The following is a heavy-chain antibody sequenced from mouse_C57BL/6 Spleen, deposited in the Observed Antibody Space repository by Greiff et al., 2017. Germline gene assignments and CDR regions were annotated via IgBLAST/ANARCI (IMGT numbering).Heavy chain of an antibody. CDR3: ARGNYDYDGPYFDY. V-gene: IGHV1-80*01. Sequence: VQLQQSGAELVKPGASVKISCKASGYAFSSYWMNWVKQRPGKGLDWIGQIYPGDGDTNYNGKFKGKATLTADKSSSTAYMQLSSLTSEDAAVYFCARGNYDYDGPYFDYWGQGTTLTVSS. D-gene: IGHD2-4*01. CDR2: IYPGDGDT. J-gene: IGHJ2*01. CDR1: GYAFSSYW.